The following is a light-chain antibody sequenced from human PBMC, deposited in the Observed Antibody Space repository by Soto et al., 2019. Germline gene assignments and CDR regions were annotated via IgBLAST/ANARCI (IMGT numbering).Light chain of an antibody. Sequence: IRMTQSPSSLSASIGDRVAFTCRASHRLNTYLASYQQKPGKAPKLLIYGASTLQSGVPSRFSGSGSGTDFTLLISSLQSEDFATYYCQQYFSYPYTFGQGTKLEIK. CDR2: GAS. CDR3: QQYFSYPYT. V-gene: IGKV1-8*01. J-gene: IGKJ2*01. CDR1: HRLNTY.